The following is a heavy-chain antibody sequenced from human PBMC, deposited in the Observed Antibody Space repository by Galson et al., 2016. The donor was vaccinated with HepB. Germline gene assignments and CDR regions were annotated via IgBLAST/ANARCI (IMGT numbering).Heavy chain of an antibody. CDR2: TYYRSEWYY. D-gene: IGHD2-21*01. Sequence: WIRQSPSRGLEWLGRTYYRSEWYYDYAVSVKSRMTINPDTSKNQLSLQLNSVTPEDTAVYYCARDRASWDGQHTGSFDYWGQGTLVTVSS. CDR3: ARDRASWDGQHTGSFDY. J-gene: IGHJ4*02. V-gene: IGHV6-1*01.